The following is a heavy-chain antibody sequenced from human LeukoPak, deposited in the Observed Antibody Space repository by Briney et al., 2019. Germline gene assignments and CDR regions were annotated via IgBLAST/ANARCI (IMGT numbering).Heavy chain of an antibody. CDR3: ARDKYSCSSTSCPALRY. V-gene: IGHV1-69*05. D-gene: IGHD2-2*01. CDR1: GGTFSSYA. Sequence: SVKVSCKASGGTFSSYAIGWVRQAPGQGLEWMGRIIPIFGTANYAQKFQGRVTITTDESTSTAYMELSGLRSEDTAVYYCARDKYSCSSTSCPALRYWGQGTLVTVSS. CDR2: IIPIFGTA. J-gene: IGHJ4*02.